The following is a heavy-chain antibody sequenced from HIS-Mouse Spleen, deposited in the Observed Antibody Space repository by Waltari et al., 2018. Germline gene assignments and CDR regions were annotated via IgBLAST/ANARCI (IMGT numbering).Heavy chain of an antibody. Sequence: QVQLQESGPGLVKPSETPSLTCTVSGYSISSGYSWGCIRQPPGKGLEWIGSIYHSGSTYYNPSLKSRVTISVDTSKNQFSLKLSSVTAADTAVYYCARVKTWGQGTLVTVSS. CDR2: IYHSGST. CDR3: ARVKT. CDR1: GYSISSGYS. J-gene: IGHJ5*02. V-gene: IGHV4-38-2*02.